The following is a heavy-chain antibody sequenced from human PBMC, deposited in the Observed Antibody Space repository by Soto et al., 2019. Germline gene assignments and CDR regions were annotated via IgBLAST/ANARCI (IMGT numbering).Heavy chain of an antibody. CDR1: GFRFEDYV. CDR2: ISGSSGAI. CDR3: AKEYGNYYWFDS. D-gene: IGHD3-22*01. J-gene: IGHJ1*01. Sequence: EVQLVESGGGLVQPGRSLRLSCVVSGFRFEDYVMHWVRQRPGTGLEWVSGISGSSGAIGYADSVKGRFTISRDNAKNALYLQRTSLGEEGTALYFCAKEYGNYYWFDSWGQGTIVTVSS. V-gene: IGHV3-9*01.